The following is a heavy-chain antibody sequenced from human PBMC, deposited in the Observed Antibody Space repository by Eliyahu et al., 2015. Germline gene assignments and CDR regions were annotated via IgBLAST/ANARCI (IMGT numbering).Heavy chain of an antibody. CDR2: IHSSSSDI. CDR1: GFTFRSXC. CDR3: VRHSGDYGSHFDY. Sequence: EVQLVESGGGLVQPGESVRLSCVASGFTFRSXCLNWVRPTPGKGLEWLSHIHSSSSDIYYADSVKGRFTISRDDAKNSLYLQMESLKAEDTAVYYCVRHSGDYGSHFDYWGQGTLVTVSS. V-gene: IGHV3-48*01. J-gene: IGHJ4*02. D-gene: IGHD4-17*01.